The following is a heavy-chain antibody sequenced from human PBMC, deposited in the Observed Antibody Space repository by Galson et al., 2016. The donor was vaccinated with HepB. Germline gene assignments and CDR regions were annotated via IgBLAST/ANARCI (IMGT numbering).Heavy chain of an antibody. CDR1: GYTFTGYS. D-gene: IGHD3-3*01. J-gene: IGHJ4*02. V-gene: IGHV1-2*02. CDR2: IIPNSGGT. Sequence: SVKVSCKASGYTFTGYSIHWVRQAPGQGLEWMGWIIPNSGGTNYAQKFQGRVTMSRDTSISTAYMELSRLISDDTAVYYCARGTRITIFGVVSSHFDSWGQGTLVTVSS. CDR3: ARGTRITIFGVVSSHFDS.